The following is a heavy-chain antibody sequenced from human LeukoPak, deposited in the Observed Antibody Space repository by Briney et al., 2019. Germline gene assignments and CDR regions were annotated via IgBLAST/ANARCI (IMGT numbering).Heavy chain of an antibody. Sequence: ASVKVSCKVSGYTLTKLSMHWVRQAPGKGLEWMGGFDPEDGETIYAQKFQGRVTMTEDTSTDTAYMELSSLRSEDTAVYYCATGKYSSSWQFDYWGQGTLVTVSS. J-gene: IGHJ4*02. CDR1: GYTLTKLS. CDR2: FDPEDGET. D-gene: IGHD6-13*01. V-gene: IGHV1-24*01. CDR3: ATGKYSSSWQFDY.